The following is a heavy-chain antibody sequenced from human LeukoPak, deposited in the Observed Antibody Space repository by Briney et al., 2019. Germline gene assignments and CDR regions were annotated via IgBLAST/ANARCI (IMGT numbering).Heavy chain of an antibody. CDR3: ARDGAVAGTGEDY. V-gene: IGHV3-48*04. J-gene: IGHJ4*02. CDR1: GFTFSIYS. D-gene: IGHD6-19*01. Sequence: PGGSLRLSCAASGFTFSIYSMNWVRQAPGKGLEWVSYISSSGSTIYYADSVKGRFTISRDNAKNSLYLQMNSLRAEDTAVYYCARDGAVAGTGEDYWGQGTLVTVSS. CDR2: ISSSGSTI.